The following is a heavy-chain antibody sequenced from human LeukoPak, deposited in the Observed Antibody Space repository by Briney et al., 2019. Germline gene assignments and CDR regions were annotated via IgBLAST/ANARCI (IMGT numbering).Heavy chain of an antibody. Sequence: GGSLRLSCAASGFTFSSYWMSWVRQAPGKGLEWVANIKQDGSEKYYVDSVKGRFTISRDNAKNSLYLQMNSLRAEDTAVYYCAREDVRSFGYYDFWSGYFANGDFDYWGQGTLVTVSS. CDR3: AREDVRSFGYYDFWSGYFANGDFDY. CDR1: GFTFSSYW. J-gene: IGHJ4*02. D-gene: IGHD3-3*01. V-gene: IGHV3-7*01. CDR2: IKQDGSEK.